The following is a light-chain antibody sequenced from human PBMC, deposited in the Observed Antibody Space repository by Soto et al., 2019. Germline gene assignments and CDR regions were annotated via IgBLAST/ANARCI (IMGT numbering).Light chain of an antibody. V-gene: IGKV3-20*01. Sequence: EIVLTQSPGTLSLSPGERATLSCRASQSVSSSYLAWYQQKPGQAPRLLIYGASSRATGNPDRFSGSGSWRSFTGNTTRLDPDDFPVYDCHEYGYSPWTFGKGTKVEIK. CDR1: QSVSSSY. CDR3: HEYGYSPWT. J-gene: IGKJ1*01. CDR2: GAS.